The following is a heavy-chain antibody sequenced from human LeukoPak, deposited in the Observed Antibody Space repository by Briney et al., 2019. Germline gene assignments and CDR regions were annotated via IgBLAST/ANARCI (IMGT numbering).Heavy chain of an antibody. J-gene: IGHJ4*02. CDR2: IYYSGST. D-gene: IGHD3-3*01. CDR3: ARHLEDY. V-gene: IGHV4-39*01. CDR1: GGSISSSSYY. Sequence: PSETLSLTCTVSGGSISSSSYYWGWIRQPPGKGLEWIGSIYYSGSTYYNPSLTSRVTISVDTSKNQFSLKLSSVTAADTAVYYCARHLEDYWGQGTLVTVSS.